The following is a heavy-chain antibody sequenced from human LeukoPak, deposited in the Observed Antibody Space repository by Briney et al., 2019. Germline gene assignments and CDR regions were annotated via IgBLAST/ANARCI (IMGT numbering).Heavy chain of an antibody. Sequence: PGGSLGLSCAASGFTFSSHWMIWVRQAPGKGLEWVANVKQDGSEKYYVDSVKGRFTISRVNAKNSLYLQMNSLRVEDTAVYYCATGRAAHLFDYWGQGTLVTVSS. CDR3: ATGRAAHLFDY. J-gene: IGHJ4*02. CDR2: VKQDGSEK. V-gene: IGHV3-7*01. CDR1: GFTFSSHW. D-gene: IGHD6-6*01.